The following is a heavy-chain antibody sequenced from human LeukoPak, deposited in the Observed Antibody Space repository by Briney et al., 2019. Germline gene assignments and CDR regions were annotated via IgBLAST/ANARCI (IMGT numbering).Heavy chain of an antibody. D-gene: IGHD3-22*01. Sequence: GASVRVSCKASGYTFTSYGISWVRQAPGQGLEWMGWISAYNGNTNYAQKLQGRVTMTTDTSTSTACMELRSLRSDDTAVYYCARGSDSRGYQAIAAFDIWGQGTMVTVSS. J-gene: IGHJ3*02. CDR2: ISAYNGNT. CDR1: GYTFTSYG. V-gene: IGHV1-18*01. CDR3: ARGSDSRGYQAIAAFDI.